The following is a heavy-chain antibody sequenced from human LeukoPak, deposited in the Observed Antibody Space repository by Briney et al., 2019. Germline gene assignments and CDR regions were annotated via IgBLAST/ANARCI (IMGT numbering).Heavy chain of an antibody. D-gene: IGHD2-21*02. V-gene: IGHV4-59*01. CDR3: ARYVVVTAYFDY. CDR2: IYYSGST. CDR1: SGSISSYY. J-gene: IGHJ4*02. Sequence: SETLSLTCTVSSGSISSYYWSWIRQPPGKGLEWIGYIYYSGSTNYNPSLKSRVTISVDTSKNQFSLKLSSVTAADTAVYYCARYVVVTAYFDYWGQGTLSPSPQ.